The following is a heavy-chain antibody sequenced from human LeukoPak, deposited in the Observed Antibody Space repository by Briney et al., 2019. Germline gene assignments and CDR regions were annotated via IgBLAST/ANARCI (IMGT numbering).Heavy chain of an antibody. CDR2: IRVTDGSA. CDR3: AKGSCSSHICYYFYYMDV. CDR1: GFPFSTYD. V-gene: IGHV3-23*01. J-gene: IGHJ6*03. D-gene: IGHD2-2*01. Sequence: GGSLRLSCAASGFPFSTYDMTWVRQAPGKALEWVSAIRVTDGSAYCADSVKGRFTISRDNSKNTLYLQMNSLRAEDTAKYYCAKGSCSSHICYYFYYMDVWGKGTTVTVSS.